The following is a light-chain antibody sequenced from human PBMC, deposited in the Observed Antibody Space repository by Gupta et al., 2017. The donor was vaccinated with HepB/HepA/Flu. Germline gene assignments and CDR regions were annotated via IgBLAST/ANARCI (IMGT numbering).Light chain of an antibody. Sequence: DLNLTHSPPFCSALVGDRVTITGRASQVLSRSLAWYQKKPGKAPNLLIYGTINVGNGVSSRFSGSGSGTDFTLTISSLQHEVFANYYCQQFKTHPWTFGQGTKVDIK. J-gene: IGKJ1*01. CDR3: QQFKTHPWT. V-gene: IGKV1-9*01. CDR2: GTI. CDR1: QVLSRS.